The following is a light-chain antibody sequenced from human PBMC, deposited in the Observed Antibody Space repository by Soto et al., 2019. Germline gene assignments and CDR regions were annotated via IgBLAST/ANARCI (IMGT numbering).Light chain of an antibody. CDR3: QEYGSSSCT. CDR1: QSVSSNY. V-gene: IGKV3-20*01. Sequence: EIVLTQSPGTLSLSPGERATLSCRASQSVSSNYLAWYRQKPGQAPRLLISGASIRATGIPDRFSGSGSGTDFTLTISRLEPEDFAVYYCQEYGSSSCTFGQGTKLEIK. CDR2: GAS. J-gene: IGKJ2*02.